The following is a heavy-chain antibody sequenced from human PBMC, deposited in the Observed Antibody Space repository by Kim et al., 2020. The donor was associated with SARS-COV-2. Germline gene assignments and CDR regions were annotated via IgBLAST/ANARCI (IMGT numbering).Heavy chain of an antibody. Sequence: SETLSLTCTVSGGSISSSSYYWGWIRQPPGKGLEWIGSIYYSGSTYYNPSLKSRVTISVDTSKNQFSLKLSSVTAADTAVYYCARHHPVGNGWELLPSYYFDYWGQGTLVTVSS. CDR1: GGSISSSSYY. V-gene: IGHV4-39*01. D-gene: IGHD1-26*01. CDR2: IYYSGST. CDR3: ARHHPVGNGWELLPSYYFDY. J-gene: IGHJ4*02.